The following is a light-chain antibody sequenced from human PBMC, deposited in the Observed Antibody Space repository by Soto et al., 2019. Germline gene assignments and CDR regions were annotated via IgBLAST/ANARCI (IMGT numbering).Light chain of an antibody. J-gene: IGKJ1*01. CDR1: QGINSD. Sequence: AIQLTQSPSSLSAYVGDRVTITCRASQGINSDVTWFQQRPGRAPKLLIYDAINLQSGVPSRFSGSGSGADFRLTIRRLQPEDSATYFCFQNFKYPRTFGRGTKVDIK. CDR2: DAI. CDR3: FQNFKYPRT. V-gene: IGKV1-6*01.